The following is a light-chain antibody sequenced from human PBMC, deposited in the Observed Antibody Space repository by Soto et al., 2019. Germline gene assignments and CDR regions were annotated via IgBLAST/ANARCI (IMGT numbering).Light chain of an antibody. CDR2: GAS. J-gene: IGKJ5*01. Sequence: EIVLSLSPATLSLCPGERATLSCGSSQSVRSNYLAGYQQKPGQAPRLLIYGASSRATGIPDRFSGSGSGTDFTLTISRREPEDFVLYYFQQYCNAPPTTFGQGTRLEI. CDR1: QSVRSNY. V-gene: IGKV3-20*01. CDR3: QQYCNAPPTT.